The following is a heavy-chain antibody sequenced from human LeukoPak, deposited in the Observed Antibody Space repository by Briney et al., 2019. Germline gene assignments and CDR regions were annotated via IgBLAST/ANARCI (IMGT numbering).Heavy chain of an antibody. CDR1: GFTFDDYA. D-gene: IGHD5-18*01. CDR3: AKDIGGYSYGTPYFDY. Sequence: GGSLRLSCAASGFTFDDYAMHRVRQAPGKGLEWVSGISWNSGSIGYADSVKGRFTISRDNAKNPLYLQMNSLRAEDTALYYCAKDIGGYSYGTPYFDYWGQGTLVTVSS. CDR2: ISWNSGSI. V-gene: IGHV3-9*01. J-gene: IGHJ4*02.